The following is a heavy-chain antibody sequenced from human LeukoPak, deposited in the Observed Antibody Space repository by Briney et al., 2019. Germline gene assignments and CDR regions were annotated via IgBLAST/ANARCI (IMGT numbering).Heavy chain of an antibody. V-gene: IGHV3-30-3*01. CDR3: ARMAAAVDFDY. D-gene: IGHD6-13*01. Sequence: PGGSLRLSCAASGFTFSSYAMHWVRQAPGKGLEWVAVISYDGSNKYYADSVKGRFTISRDNSKNTLYLQMNSLRAEDTAVYYCARMAAAVDFDYWGQGTLVTVSS. J-gene: IGHJ4*02. CDR2: ISYDGSNK. CDR1: GFTFSSYA.